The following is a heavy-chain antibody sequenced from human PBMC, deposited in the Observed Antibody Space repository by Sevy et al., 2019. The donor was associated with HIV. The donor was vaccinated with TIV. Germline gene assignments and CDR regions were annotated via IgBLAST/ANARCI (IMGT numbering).Heavy chain of an antibody. CDR3: LGSGGAYDAGFDP. J-gene: IGHJ5*02. CDR1: GFTFSSYE. CDR2: ISTSGKST. V-gene: IGHV3-48*03. D-gene: IGHD3-22*01. Sequence: GGSLRLSCVASGFTFSSYEMNWVRQAPGKGLEWVSKISTSGKSTFYADSVEGRVTISRDNAKNSVFLKTNSLGAEDTAVYYCLGSGGAYDAGFDPWGQGTLVTVSS.